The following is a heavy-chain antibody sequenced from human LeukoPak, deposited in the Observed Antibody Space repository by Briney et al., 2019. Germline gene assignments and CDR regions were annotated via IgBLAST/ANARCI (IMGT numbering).Heavy chain of an antibody. CDR2: INPNSGGT. J-gene: IGHJ4*02. CDR1: GYTFTGYY. D-gene: IGHD1-26*01. CDR3: ARDEPSGIVGAHDY. Sequence: GASVKVSCKASGYTFTGYYMHWVRQARGQGLEWMGWINPNSGGTNYAQKFQGRVTMTRDTSNSTAYMELSRLRSDDTAVYYCARDEPSGIVGAHDYWGQGTLVTVSS. V-gene: IGHV1-2*02.